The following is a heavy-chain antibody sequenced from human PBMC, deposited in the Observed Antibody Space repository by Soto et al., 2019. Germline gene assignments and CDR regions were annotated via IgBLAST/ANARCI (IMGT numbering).Heavy chain of an antibody. V-gene: IGHV3-23*01. CDR2: ISGGGGGT. Sequence: PGGSLRLSCSVSGFTFSNYAMTWVRQAPGKGLEWVSSISGGGGGTHYADSMKGRFTISRDNSKNTLHLEMNRLRADDTAVYYCAKGAQDDILTPYHPLASWGQGTLVTVSS. J-gene: IGHJ1*01. CDR1: GFTFSNYA. CDR3: AKGAQDDILTPYHPLAS. D-gene: IGHD3-9*01.